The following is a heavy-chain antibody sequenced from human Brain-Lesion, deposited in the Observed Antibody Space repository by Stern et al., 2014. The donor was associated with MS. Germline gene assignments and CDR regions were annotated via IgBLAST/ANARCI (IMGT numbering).Heavy chain of an antibody. D-gene: IGHD1-26*01. V-gene: IGHV1-24*01. CDR2: FDPEDGEI. CDR3: ATLSPGAGGNYYRDFDY. Sequence: QVQLVQSGAEVKKPGASVKVSCKVSGYTLTELSMHWVRQAPRKGLEWMGGFDPEDGEIIYAQKFQGRVTMTEDTSTDTAYMELSSLRSEDTAVYYCATLSPGAGGNYYRDFDYWGQGTLVTVSS. CDR1: GYTLTELS. J-gene: IGHJ4*02.